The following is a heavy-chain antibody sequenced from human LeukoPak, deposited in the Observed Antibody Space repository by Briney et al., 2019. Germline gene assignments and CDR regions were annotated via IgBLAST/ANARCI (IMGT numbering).Heavy chain of an antibody. CDR1: AFTFNTYS. CDR3: ARDLGTWYSRSWGYDY. V-gene: IGHV3-48*01. CDR2: ISSSGSII. Sequence: GVSLRLSCAASAFTFNTYSMNWVRQAPGKGREWISYISSSGSIIYYADSVKVRFTISRDNAKNSLFLQMNSLRAEDTVVYYCARDLGTWYSRSWGYDYWGQGSLVTVSS. D-gene: IGHD6-13*01. J-gene: IGHJ4*02.